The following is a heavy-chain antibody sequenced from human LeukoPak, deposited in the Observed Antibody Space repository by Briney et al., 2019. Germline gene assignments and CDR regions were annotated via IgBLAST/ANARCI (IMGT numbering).Heavy chain of an antibody. V-gene: IGHV3-23*01. Sequence: GGSLRLSCAASGFTFSSYAMSWVRQAPGKGLEWVSAISGSGGSTYYADSVKGRFTISRDNSKNTLYLQMNRLRAEDTAVYYCANPTPIYYDSSGFAFDIWGQGTMVTVSS. CDR1: GFTFSSYA. CDR3: ANPTPIYYDSSGFAFDI. CDR2: ISGSGGST. D-gene: IGHD3-22*01. J-gene: IGHJ3*02.